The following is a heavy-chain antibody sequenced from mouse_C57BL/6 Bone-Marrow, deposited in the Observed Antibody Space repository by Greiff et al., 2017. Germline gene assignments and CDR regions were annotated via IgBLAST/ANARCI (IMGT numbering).Heavy chain of an antibody. Sequence: EVHLVESGGGLVKPGGSLKLSCAASGFTFSDYGMHWVRQAPEKGLEWVAYISSGSSTIYYADTVKGRFTISRDNAKNTLCLQMTSLRSEDTAMYYCATYGSLYYYAMDYWGQGTSVTVSS. CDR3: ATYGSLYYYAMDY. CDR1: GFTFSDYG. J-gene: IGHJ4*01. D-gene: IGHD1-1*01. V-gene: IGHV5-17*01. CDR2: ISSGSSTI.